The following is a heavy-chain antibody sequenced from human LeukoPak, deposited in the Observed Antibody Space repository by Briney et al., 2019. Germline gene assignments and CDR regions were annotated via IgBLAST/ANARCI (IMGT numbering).Heavy chain of an antibody. CDR3: ARGGHFRPGNQWTWGAPRQDSYNYNGMDV. V-gene: IGHV1-2*02. D-gene: IGHD1-14*01. CDR2: VNPYNGST. Sequence: ASVKVSCKSSGYTFTDYYIHWVRQAPGQGLEWMGCVNPYNGSTNQGRVTITRATSISTVYMEMSSLRVDDTAIYYCARGGHFRPGNQWTWGAPRQDSYNYNGMDVWGHGTTVYVS. CDR1: GYTFTDYY. J-gene: IGHJ6*02.